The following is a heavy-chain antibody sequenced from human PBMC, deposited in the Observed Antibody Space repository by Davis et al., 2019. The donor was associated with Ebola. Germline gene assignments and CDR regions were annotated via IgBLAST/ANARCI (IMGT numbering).Heavy chain of an antibody. D-gene: IGHD3-10*01. CDR2: MNPNSENT. V-gene: IGHV1-8*01. J-gene: IGHJ4*02. CDR3: ASGTYYGSGSYIDY. Sequence: AASVKVSCKASGYTFTTYDIHWVRQATGQGLEWMGWMNPNSENTGYAQKFQGRVTMTRSTSISTAYMELSSLRSEDTAVYYCASGTYYGSGSYIDYWGQGTLVTVSS. CDR1: GYTFTTYD.